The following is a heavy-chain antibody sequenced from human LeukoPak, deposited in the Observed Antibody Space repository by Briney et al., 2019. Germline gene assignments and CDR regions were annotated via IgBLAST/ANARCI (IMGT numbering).Heavy chain of an antibody. CDR2: IRYDGSND. V-gene: IGHV3-30*02. D-gene: IGHD6-13*01. CDR1: GFTFSSYG. Sequence: GGSLRLSCAASGFTFSSYGMHWVRQAPGKGLEWVACIRYDGSNDYYTDSVKGRFTISRDNSKNTVYLQMNSLRAEDTAVYYCSTSPSFGSSWYQFNYWGQGALVIVSS. CDR3: STSPSFGSSWYQFNY. J-gene: IGHJ4*02.